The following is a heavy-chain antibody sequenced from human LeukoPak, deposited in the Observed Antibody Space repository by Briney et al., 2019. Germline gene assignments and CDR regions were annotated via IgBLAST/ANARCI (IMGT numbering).Heavy chain of an antibody. CDR2: ISSNGGST. CDR3: ARDEGNTGYYY. D-gene: IGHD3-9*01. CDR1: GFTFSSYA. Sequence: GGSLRLSCAASGFTFSSYAMHWVRQAPGKGLEYVSAISSNGGSTYYANSVKGRFTISRDNSKNTLYLQMGSLRAEDMAVYYCARDEGNTGYYYWGQGTLVTVSS. J-gene: IGHJ4*02. V-gene: IGHV3-64*01.